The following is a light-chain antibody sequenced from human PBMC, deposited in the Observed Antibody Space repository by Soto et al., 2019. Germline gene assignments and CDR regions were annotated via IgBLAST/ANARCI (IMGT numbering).Light chain of an antibody. V-gene: IGLV2-14*01. CDR3: GSYRTSSPVV. CDR1: NSDVGGYNY. Sequence: QSALTQPASVSGSPGQSITISCTGTNSDVGGYNYVSWYQQYPGEAPKLMIYDVSNRPSGVSNRFSGSKSGNTASLTISGLQAEDEADYYCGSYRTSSPVVFGGGTKLTVL. J-gene: IGLJ2*01. CDR2: DVS.